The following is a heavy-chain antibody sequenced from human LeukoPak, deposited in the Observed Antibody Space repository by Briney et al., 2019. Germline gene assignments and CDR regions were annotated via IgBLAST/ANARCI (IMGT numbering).Heavy chain of an antibody. CDR2: ISGSGGST. Sequence: GGSLRLSCAASGFTFSSYAMSWVRQAPGKGLGWVSAISGSGGSTYYADSVKGRFTISRDNSKNTLYLQMNSLRAEDTAVYYCAKLKSGDSSGNSWGQGTLVTVSS. J-gene: IGHJ4*02. CDR3: AKLKSGDSSGNS. V-gene: IGHV3-23*01. CDR1: GFTFSSYA. D-gene: IGHD3-22*01.